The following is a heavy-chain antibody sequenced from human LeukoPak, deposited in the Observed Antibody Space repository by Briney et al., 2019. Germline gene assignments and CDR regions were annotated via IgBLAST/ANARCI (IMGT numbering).Heavy chain of an antibody. Sequence: ASVKVSCKASGYTFSSYGISWVRQAPGQGLEWMGWISAYNGDTKYAQNLQGRVTMTTDTSTSTAYMELRSLRSDDTAVYYCARSRWLQLPGDYWGQGTLDTVSS. CDR2: ISAYNGDT. V-gene: IGHV1-18*01. CDR3: ARSRWLQLPGDY. J-gene: IGHJ4*02. CDR1: GYTFSSYG. D-gene: IGHD5-24*01.